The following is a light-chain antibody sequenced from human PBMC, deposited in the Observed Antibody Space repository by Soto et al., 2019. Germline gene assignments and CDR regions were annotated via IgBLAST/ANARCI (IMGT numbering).Light chain of an antibody. CDR2: DVS. Sequence: QSALTQPASVSGSPGPSITISCTGTSSDVGGYNYVSWYQQHPGKAPKLMIYDVSNRPSGVSNRFSASKSGNTASLTISGLQAEDEDDYYCSSYTSSSTLVVFGGGTKRTVL. CDR3: SSYTSSSTLVV. J-gene: IGLJ2*01. CDR1: SSDVGGYNY. V-gene: IGLV2-14*01.